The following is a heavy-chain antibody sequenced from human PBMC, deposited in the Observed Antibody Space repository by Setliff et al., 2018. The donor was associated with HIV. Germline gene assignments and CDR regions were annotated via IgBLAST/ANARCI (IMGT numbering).Heavy chain of an antibody. CDR3: AHLNYYGAGGYYRYFDY. J-gene: IGHJ4*02. CDR2: IYWDDDK. D-gene: IGHD3-10*01. CDR1: GFSVTSYGVA. V-gene: IGHV2-5*02. Sequence: SGPTLVNPTQTLTLTCTVSGFSVTSYGVAVAWIRQPPGKALEWLALIYWDDDKRYNPSLESRLTITKDTSKNHVVLTMTNVDPDDTGTYYCAHLNYYGAGGYYRYFDYWGQGTLVTVSS.